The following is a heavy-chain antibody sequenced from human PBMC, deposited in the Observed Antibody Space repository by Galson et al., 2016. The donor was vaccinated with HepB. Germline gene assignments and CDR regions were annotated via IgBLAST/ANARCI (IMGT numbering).Heavy chain of an antibody. D-gene: IGHD6-13*01. CDR2: ISAHSGNT. Sequence: SVKVSCKASGYTFTNNGISWVRQAPGQGLEWMGWISAHSGNTNYAQKFQGRLTLTKDTSASTVYMELRSLRFDDTAMYYCARGRDAALDYWGQGALVTVSP. CDR1: GYTFTNNG. CDR3: ARGRDAALDY. J-gene: IGHJ4*02. V-gene: IGHV1-18*01.